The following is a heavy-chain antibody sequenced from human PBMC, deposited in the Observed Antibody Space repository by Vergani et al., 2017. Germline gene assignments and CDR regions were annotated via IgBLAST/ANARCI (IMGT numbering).Heavy chain of an antibody. J-gene: IGHJ5*02. CDR3: ARDRGNWFDP. Sequence: QVQLQESGPGLVKPSQTLSLTCTVSGGSISSGSYYWSWIRQPAGKGLEWIGRIYTSGSTNYNPFLKSRVTISVDTSKNQFSLKLSSVTAADTAVYYCARDRGNWFDPWGQGTLVTVSS. CDR1: GGSISSGSYY. CDR2: IYTSGST. V-gene: IGHV4-61*02.